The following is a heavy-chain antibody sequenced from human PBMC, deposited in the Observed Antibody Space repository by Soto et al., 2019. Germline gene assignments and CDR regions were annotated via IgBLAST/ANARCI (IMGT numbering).Heavy chain of an antibody. J-gene: IGHJ4*02. Sequence: GGSLRLSCAASGFTFSSYSMNWVRQAPGKGPEWVADITTSSSFRFYADSVKGRFTISRDDAKNSLYLQMNSLRAEDTGVYYCARDLGVALATLTLDYWGQGTLVTVS. CDR2: ITTSSSFR. V-gene: IGHV3-21*01. CDR1: GFTFSSYS. D-gene: IGHD2-15*01. CDR3: ARDLGVALATLTLDY.